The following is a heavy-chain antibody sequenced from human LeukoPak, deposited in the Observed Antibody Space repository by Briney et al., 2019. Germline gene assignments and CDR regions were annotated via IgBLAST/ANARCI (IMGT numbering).Heavy chain of an antibody. CDR1: GGSISSSSYS. V-gene: IGHV4-39*07. J-gene: IGHJ3*02. D-gene: IGHD2-15*01. Sequence: SETLSLTCTVSGGSISSSSYSWGWIRQPPGKGLEWIGSIYYSGSTYYNPSLKSRVTISVDTSKNQFSLKLSSVTAADTAVYYCASVSVVVAATEDDAFDIWGQGTMVTVSS. CDR3: ASVSVVVAATEDDAFDI. CDR2: IYYSGST.